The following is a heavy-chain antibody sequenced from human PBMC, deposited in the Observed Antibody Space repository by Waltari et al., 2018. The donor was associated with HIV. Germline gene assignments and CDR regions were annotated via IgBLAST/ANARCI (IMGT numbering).Heavy chain of an antibody. Sequence: QVQLQESGPGLVKPSETLSLTCAVSGYSISSGYYWGWIRQPPGKGLEWIGSIYHSGSTYYNPSRKSRVTISVDTSKNQFSLKLSSVTAADTAVYYCARDDVDTAMDFWGQGTLVTVSS. V-gene: IGHV4-38-2*02. CDR2: IYHSGST. CDR1: GYSISSGYY. D-gene: IGHD5-18*01. CDR3: ARDDVDTAMDF. J-gene: IGHJ4*02.